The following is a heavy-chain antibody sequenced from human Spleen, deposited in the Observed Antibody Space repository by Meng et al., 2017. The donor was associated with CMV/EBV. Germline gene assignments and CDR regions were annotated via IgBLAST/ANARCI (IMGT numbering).Heavy chain of an antibody. Sequence: SETLSLTCAVYGGCFSGYYWSWIRQPPGKGLEWIGEINHSGSTNYNPSLKSRVTISVDTSKNQFSLDLSSVTAPDTAVYYCASLYFDFWSVGDYYYYGMDVWAQEPTATVSS. CDR1: GGCFSGYY. CDR2: INHSGST. D-gene: IGHD3-3*01. CDR3: ASLYFDFWSVGDYYYYGMDV. V-gene: IGHV4-34*01. J-gene: IGHJ6*02.